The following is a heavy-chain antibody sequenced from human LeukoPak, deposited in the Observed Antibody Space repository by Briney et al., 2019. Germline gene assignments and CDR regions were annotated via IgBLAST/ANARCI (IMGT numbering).Heavy chain of an antibody. V-gene: IGHV3-30*18. CDR1: GFTFSSYG. J-gene: IGHJ5*02. CDR3: AKVGATTAPS. Sequence: PGRSLRLSCAASGFTFSSYGMHWVRQAPGKGLEWVAVISYDGSNKYYADSVKGRFTISRDNSKNTLYLQMNSLRAEDTAVNYCAKVGATTAPSWGQGTLVTVSS. D-gene: IGHD1-26*01. CDR2: ISYDGSNK.